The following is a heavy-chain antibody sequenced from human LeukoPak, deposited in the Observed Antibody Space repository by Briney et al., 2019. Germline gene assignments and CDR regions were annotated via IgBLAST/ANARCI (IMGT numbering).Heavy chain of an antibody. CDR1: RGSIRTYY. CDR2: IYDSGTT. D-gene: IGHD2-21*01. Sequence: SETLSLTCTVSRGSIRTYYWSWIRQSPGKGLEWIGYIYDSGTTKYNPSLKSRVTISPDTSKNQFSLKLTSVTAADTAVYYCARPPLLDYWGQGTLVTVSS. J-gene: IGHJ4*02. CDR3: ARPPLLDY. V-gene: IGHV4-59*08.